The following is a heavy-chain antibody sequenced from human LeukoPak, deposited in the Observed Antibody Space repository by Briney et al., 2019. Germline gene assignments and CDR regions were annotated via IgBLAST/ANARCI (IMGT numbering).Heavy chain of an antibody. CDR2: IKSDNNSI. D-gene: IGHD3-3*01. CDR1: GFTFSSYS. Sequence: GGSLRLSCAASGFTFSSYSMNWVRQAPGKGLEWISYIKSDNNSIYYADSVKGRFIISRDSVKNSLYLQMSGLRAEDTALYYCARLRGGGITMFGVPRPAFDPWGQGTLVTVSS. J-gene: IGHJ5*02. CDR3: ARLRGGGITMFGVPRPAFDP. V-gene: IGHV3-48*01.